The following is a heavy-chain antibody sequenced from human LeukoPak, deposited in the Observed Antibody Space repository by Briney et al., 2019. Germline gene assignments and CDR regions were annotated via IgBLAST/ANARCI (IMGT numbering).Heavy chain of an antibody. V-gene: IGHV3-23*01. CDR2: IGGSSGKI. D-gene: IGHD3-10*01. J-gene: IGHJ5*02. CDR3: AKQPYQYVSGSPSWFDP. CDR1: GFTFSSYA. Sequence: PGGSLRLSCAASGFTFSSYAMTWVRQAPGKVLEWVSGIGGSSGKIFYADSVKGRFTISRDNSKNTLYLQMNTLRAEDTAVYFCAKQPYQYVSGSPSWFDPWGQGTLVTVSS.